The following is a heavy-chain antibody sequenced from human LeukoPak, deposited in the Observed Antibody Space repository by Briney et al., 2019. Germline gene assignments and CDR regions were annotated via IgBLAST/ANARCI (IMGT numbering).Heavy chain of an antibody. V-gene: IGHV3-66*01. J-gene: IGHJ4*02. CDR1: GFTVSSNS. D-gene: IGHD5-18*01. CDR2: IYSGGST. CDR3: AREVDTAMVGDY. Sequence: GGSLRLSCTVSGFTVSSNSMSWVRQAPGKGLEWVSVIYSGGSTYYADSVKGRFTISRDNSKNTLYLQMNSLRAEDTAVYYCAREVDTAMVGDYWGQGTLVTVSS.